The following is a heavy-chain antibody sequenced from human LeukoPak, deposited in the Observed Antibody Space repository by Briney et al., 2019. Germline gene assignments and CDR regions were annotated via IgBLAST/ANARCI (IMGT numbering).Heavy chain of an antibody. CDR2: ISAYNGNT. Sequence: EASVKVSCKASGYTFTSYGISWVRQAPGQGLEWMGWISAYNGNTNYAQKFQGRVTMTRDTSISTAYMELRRLRSDDTAVYYCARDATYSGTYHKYYFDYWGQGTLVTVSS. D-gene: IGHD1-26*01. CDR3: ARDATYSGTYHKYYFDY. CDR1: GYTFTSYG. V-gene: IGHV1-18*01. J-gene: IGHJ4*02.